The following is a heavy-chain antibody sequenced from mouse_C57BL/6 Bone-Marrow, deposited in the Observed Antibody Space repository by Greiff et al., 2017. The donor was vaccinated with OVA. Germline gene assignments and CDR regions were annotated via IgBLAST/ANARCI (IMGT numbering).Heavy chain of an antibody. V-gene: IGHV5-9*01. J-gene: IGHJ1*03. CDR2: ISGGGGNT. CDR1: GFTFSSYT. D-gene: IGHD1-1*01. CDR3: ASPYGSSYWYFDV. Sequence: EVQLVESGGGLVKPGGSLKLSCAASGFTFSSYTMSWVRQTPEKRLEWVATISGGGGNTYYPDSVKGRFTISRDNAKNTLDLQMSSLRSEDTALYYCASPYGSSYWYFDVWGTGTTVTVSS.